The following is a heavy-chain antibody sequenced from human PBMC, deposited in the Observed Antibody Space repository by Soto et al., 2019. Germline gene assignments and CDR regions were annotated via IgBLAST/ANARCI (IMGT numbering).Heavy chain of an antibody. CDR3: TTDRLVAPPGVTTVTTPETMDV. CDR1: GFTFSNAW. J-gene: IGHJ6*02. V-gene: IGHV3-15*07. Sequence: EVQLVESGGGLVKPGGSLRLSCAASGFTFSNAWMNWVRQAPGKGLEWVGRIKSKTDGGTTDYAAPVKGRFTISRDDSKNTLYLQMNSLKTEDTAVYYCTTDRLVAPPGVTTVTTPETMDVWGQGTTVTVSS. D-gene: IGHD4-17*01. CDR2: IKSKTDGGTT.